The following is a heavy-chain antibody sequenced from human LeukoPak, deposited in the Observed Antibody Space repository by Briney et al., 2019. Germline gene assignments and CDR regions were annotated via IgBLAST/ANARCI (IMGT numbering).Heavy chain of an antibody. CDR3: TTGQGYYYDSSGPIDY. CDR2: IRRKTDGGTT. V-gene: IGHV3-15*01. Sequence: GGSLRLSCAASGFTFSNAWMIWVRQAPGKGLEYVGRIRRKTDGGTTDYAAPVKGRFTVSRDDSKNTLFLQMNSLKTEDTAVYYCTTGQGYYYDSSGPIDYWGQGTLVTVSS. J-gene: IGHJ4*02. CDR1: GFTFSNAW. D-gene: IGHD3-22*01.